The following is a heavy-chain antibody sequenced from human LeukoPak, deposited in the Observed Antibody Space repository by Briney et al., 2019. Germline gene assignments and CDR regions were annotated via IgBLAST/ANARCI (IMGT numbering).Heavy chain of an antibody. D-gene: IGHD2-2*01. CDR3: ARQYDSYFYYYLDL. CDR2: LYHPDST. V-gene: IGHV4-38-2*01. Sequence: PSETLSLICAVSGYPINSAYYWVWVRQPPGKGLEWIGSLYHPDSTYYNPSLESRVTMLVDTSRNQFSLKLSFVTAADTAVYYCARQYDSYFYYYLDLWGTGTTVTVSS. CDR1: GYPINSAYY. J-gene: IGHJ6*03.